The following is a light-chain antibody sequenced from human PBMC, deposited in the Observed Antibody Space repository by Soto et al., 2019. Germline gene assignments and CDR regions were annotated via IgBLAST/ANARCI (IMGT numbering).Light chain of an antibody. J-gene: IGKJ1*01. CDR3: LQRSGWPWT. CDR1: QSVSSY. CDR2: EAS. Sequence: EIVLTQSPATLSLSPGERATLSCMASQSVSSYLAWYQQKPGQAPRLLIYEASNRATDIPARFSGSGSGTDFTLTISSLEPEDFAVYYCLQRSGWPWTFGQGTKVEIK. V-gene: IGKV3-11*01.